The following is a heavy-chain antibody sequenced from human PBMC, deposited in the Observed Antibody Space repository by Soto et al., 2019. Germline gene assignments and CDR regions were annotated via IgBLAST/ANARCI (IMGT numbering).Heavy chain of an antibody. CDR2: ITGSGRDT. CDR1: GFTFRNNV. J-gene: IGHJ3*02. Sequence: PGGSLRLSCAASGFTFRNNVLSWVRQAPGKGLDWVSGITGSGRDTYYADSVKGRFTISRDNSKNMVFLQMNSLRAEDTALYYCARRPDAFDIWGRGTMVTVSS. CDR3: ARRPDAFDI. V-gene: IGHV3-23*01.